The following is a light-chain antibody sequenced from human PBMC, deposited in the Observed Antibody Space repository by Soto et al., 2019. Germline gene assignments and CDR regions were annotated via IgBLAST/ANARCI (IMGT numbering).Light chain of an antibody. CDR3: SSYAGSSSQLA. CDR2: DVT. V-gene: IGLV2-8*01. J-gene: IGLJ3*02. CDR1: SSDVGGYNF. Sequence: QSALTQPPSASGSPGQSVTISCTGASSDVGGYNFVSWYQHHPGKAPRLMIYDVTQRPSGVPDRFSGSKSGNTASLTVSGLPVDDEAYYYCSSYAGSSSQLAFGAGTKVTVL.